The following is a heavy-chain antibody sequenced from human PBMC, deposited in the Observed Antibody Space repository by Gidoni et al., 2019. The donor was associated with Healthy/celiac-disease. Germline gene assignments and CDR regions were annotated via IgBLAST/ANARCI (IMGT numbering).Heavy chain of an antibody. D-gene: IGHD3-9*01. J-gene: IGHJ4*02. V-gene: IGHV4-4*02. Sequence: QVQLQESGPGLVKPSGTLSLTCAVSGGSISSSNWWSWVRQPPGTGREWIGEIYHGVITNYNPALKSRGTISVDNSKNQFSLKMSSGTAADTAVYYCARRGGGSDYDILTGYYKGFYFDYWGQGTLVTVSS. CDR1: GGSISSSNW. CDR3: ARRGGGSDYDILTGYYKGFYFDY. CDR2: IYHGVIT.